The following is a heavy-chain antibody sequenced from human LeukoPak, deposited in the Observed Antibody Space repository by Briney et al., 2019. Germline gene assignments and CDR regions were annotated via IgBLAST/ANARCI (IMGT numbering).Heavy chain of an antibody. CDR2: IYYSGST. Sequence: SETLSLTCTVSGGSISSSSYYWGWIRQPPGKGLEWIGSIYYSGSTYYNPSLKSRVTISVDTSKNQFSLKLSSVTAADTAVYYCARDELVGWFDPWGQGTLVTVSS. V-gene: IGHV4-39*07. CDR1: GGSISSSSYY. CDR3: ARDELVGWFDP. J-gene: IGHJ5*02. D-gene: IGHD2-2*01.